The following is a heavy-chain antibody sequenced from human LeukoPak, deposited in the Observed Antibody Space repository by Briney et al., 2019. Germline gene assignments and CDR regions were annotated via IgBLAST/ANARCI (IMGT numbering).Heavy chain of an antibody. D-gene: IGHD6-6*01. CDR3: ARVHRIAARSRYHFDY. Sequence: SETLSLTCAVYGGSFSGYYWSWIRQPPGKGLEWIGEINHSGSTNYNPSLKSRVTISVDTSKNQFSLKLSSVTAADTAVYYCARVHRIAARSRYHFDYRGQGTLVTVSS. J-gene: IGHJ4*02. V-gene: IGHV4-34*01. CDR2: INHSGST. CDR1: GGSFSGYY.